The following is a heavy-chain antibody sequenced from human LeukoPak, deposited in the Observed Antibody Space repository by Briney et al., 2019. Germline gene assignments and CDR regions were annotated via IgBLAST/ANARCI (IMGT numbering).Heavy chain of an antibody. CDR2: IYYSGST. D-gene: IGHD6-6*01. Sequence: SQTLSLTCTVSGGSISSGSYYWSWIRQPPGKGLEWIGYIYYSGSTNYNPSLKSRVTISVDTSKNQFSLKLSSVTAADTAVYYCARVGEQLRLDYWGQGTLVTVSS. J-gene: IGHJ4*02. V-gene: IGHV4-61*01. CDR1: GGSISSGSYY. CDR3: ARVGEQLRLDY.